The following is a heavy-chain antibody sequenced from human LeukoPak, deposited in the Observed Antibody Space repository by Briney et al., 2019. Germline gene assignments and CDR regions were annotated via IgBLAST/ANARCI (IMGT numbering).Heavy chain of an antibody. J-gene: IGHJ3*02. CDR3: ARPLAGDDAFDI. CDR2: IYPGDSAT. V-gene: IGHV5-51*01. CDR1: GYRFINNW. Sequence: GESLKISCKDSGYRFINNWIGWVRQMPGKGLEWMGIIYPGDSATRYSLSFQGQVTISADKSINTAYLQWSSLKASDTPMYYCARPLAGDDAFDIWGQGTMVTVSS. D-gene: IGHD6-19*01.